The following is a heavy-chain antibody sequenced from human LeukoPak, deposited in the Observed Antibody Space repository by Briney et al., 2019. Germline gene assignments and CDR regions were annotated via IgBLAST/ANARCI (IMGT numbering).Heavy chain of an antibody. Sequence: GESLKISCKGSGSIFTSYWIGWGRQVPGKGLEWMGIFYPGDSDTKYSPSFQGQVTISADKSISTAYLQWSSLKASDTAMYYCARGAYGDYVDYWGQGTLVTVSS. CDR2: FYPGDSDT. V-gene: IGHV5-51*01. J-gene: IGHJ4*02. D-gene: IGHD4-17*01. CDR3: ARGAYGDYVDY. CDR1: GSIFTSYW.